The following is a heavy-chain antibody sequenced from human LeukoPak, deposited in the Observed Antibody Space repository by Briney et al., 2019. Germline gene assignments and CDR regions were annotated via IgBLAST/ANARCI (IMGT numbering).Heavy chain of an antibody. CDR2: MNPNSGNT. D-gene: IGHD3-3*01. Sequence: ASVKVSCKASGYTFTSYDINWVRQATGQGLEWMGWMNPNSGNTGYAQKFQGRVTMTEDTSTDTAYMELSSLRSEDTAVYYCATGGYDFWSGYRNYYYYGMDVWGQGTTVTVSS. CDR3: ATGGYDFWSGYRNYYYYGMDV. CDR1: GYTFTSYD. V-gene: IGHV1-8*01. J-gene: IGHJ6*02.